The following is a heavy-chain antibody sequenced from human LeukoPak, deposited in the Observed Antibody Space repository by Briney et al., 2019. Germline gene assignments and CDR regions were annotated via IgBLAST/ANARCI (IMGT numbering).Heavy chain of an antibody. CDR1: GGSISSYY. V-gene: IGHV4-59*01. CDR2: IYYSEST. J-gene: IGHJ4*02. D-gene: IGHD1-26*01. Sequence: SETLSLTCTVSGGSISSYYWSWIRQPPGKGLEWIGYIYYSESTNYNPSLKSRVTISVDTSKNQFSLKLSSVTAADTAVYYCARAYSGHLYYFDYWGQGTLVTVSS. CDR3: ARAYSGHLYYFDY.